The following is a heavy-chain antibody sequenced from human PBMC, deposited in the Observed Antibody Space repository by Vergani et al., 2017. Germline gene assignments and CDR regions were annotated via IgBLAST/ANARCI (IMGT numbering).Heavy chain of an antibody. CDR2: INAGNGNT. V-gene: IGHV1-3*01. D-gene: IGHD3-10*01. Sequence: QVQLVQSGAEVKKPGASVKVSCKASGYTFTSYAMHWVRQAPGQRLEWMGWINAGNGNTKYSQKFQGRVTITRDTSASTAYMELSSLRSEDTAVYYCARDNDYGSGSYXFDYWGQGTLVTVSS. CDR1: GYTFTSYA. CDR3: ARDNDYGSGSYXFDY. J-gene: IGHJ4*02.